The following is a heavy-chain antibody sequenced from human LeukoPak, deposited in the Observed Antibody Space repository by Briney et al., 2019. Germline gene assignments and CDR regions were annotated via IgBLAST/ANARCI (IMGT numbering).Heavy chain of an antibody. V-gene: IGHV1-2*04. J-gene: IGHJ4*02. CDR1: GYTFTGYY. CDR2: INPNSGGT. D-gene: IGHD6-13*01. Sequence: ASVKVSRKASGYTFTGYYMHWVRQAPGQGLEWMGWINPNSGGTNYAQKFQGWVTMTRDTSISTAYMELSRLRSDDTAVYYCASSSSSWYGLSFDYWGQGTLVTVSS. CDR3: ASSSSSWYGLSFDY.